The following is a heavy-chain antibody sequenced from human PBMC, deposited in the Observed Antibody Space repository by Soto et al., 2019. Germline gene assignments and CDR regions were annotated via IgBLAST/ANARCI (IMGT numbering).Heavy chain of an antibody. Sequence: ASVKVSCKASGGTFSSYAISWVRQAPGQGLEWMGGIIPIFGTANYAQKFQGRVTITADKSTSTAYMELSSLRSEDTAVYYCARLVHSPAYYYGMDVWGQGTTVTVSS. CDR1: GGTFSSYA. CDR2: IIPIFGTA. J-gene: IGHJ6*02. D-gene: IGHD3-10*01. V-gene: IGHV1-69*06. CDR3: ARLVHSPAYYYGMDV.